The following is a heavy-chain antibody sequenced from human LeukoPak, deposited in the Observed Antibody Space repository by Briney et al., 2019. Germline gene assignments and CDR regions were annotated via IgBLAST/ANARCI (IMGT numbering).Heavy chain of an antibody. CDR3: AKAMGSSIAVAGRDY. CDR2: IGGSGTDT. D-gene: IGHD6-19*01. CDR1: GFTFSNYH. V-gene: IGHV3-23*01. J-gene: IGHJ4*02. Sequence: GGSLSLSCAASGFTFSNYHMSWVRQAPGRGLEWVSSIGGSGTDTYYADSVKGRFTISRDNSKNTLYLQMNSLRAEDTAVYYCAKAMGSSIAVAGRDYWGQGTLVTVSS.